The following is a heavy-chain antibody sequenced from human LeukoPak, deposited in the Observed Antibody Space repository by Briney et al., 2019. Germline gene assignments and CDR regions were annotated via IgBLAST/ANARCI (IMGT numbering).Heavy chain of an antibody. Sequence: SETLSLTCTVSGGSISSYYWSWIRQPPGKGLEWIGYIYYTGSTNYNPSLKSRVTISVDTSKNQFSLKLSSVTAADTAVYYCARAFSSGWCLYSIGGLWFDYWGQGTLSPSPQ. D-gene: IGHD6-19*01. CDR3: ARAFSSGWCLYSIGGLWFDY. V-gene: IGHV4-59*01. CDR2: IYYTGST. CDR1: GGSISSYY. J-gene: IGHJ4*02.